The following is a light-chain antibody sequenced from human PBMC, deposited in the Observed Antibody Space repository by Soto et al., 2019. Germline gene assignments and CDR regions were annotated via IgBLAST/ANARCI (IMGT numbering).Light chain of an antibody. J-gene: IGKJ5*01. CDR2: LCS. V-gene: IGKV2-28*01. CDR1: QSLLHSNGYXX. Sequence: DIVMTQSPLSLPVTPGEPASVSCRSSQSLLHSNGYXXXXXXXQXXXQSXQLXIYLCSNRASGVPERFSGSGSGTDFTLKISRVEAEDVGVYYCMQALQTPITFGQGTRLEIK. CDR3: MQALQTPIT.